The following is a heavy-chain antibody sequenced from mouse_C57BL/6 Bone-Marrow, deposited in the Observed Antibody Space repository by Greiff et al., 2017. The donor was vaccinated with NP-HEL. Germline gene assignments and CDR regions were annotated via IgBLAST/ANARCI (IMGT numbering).Heavy chain of an antibody. CDR3: ARIERDYGPSSYWYFDV. V-gene: IGHV8-8*01. J-gene: IGHJ1*03. D-gene: IGHD2-10*02. CDR1: GFSLSTFGMG. Sequence: QVTLKVCGPGILQPSQTLSLTCSFSGFSLSTFGMGVGWIRQPSGKGLEWLAHIWWDDDKYYNPALKSRLTISKDTSKNQVFLKIANVYTADTATYYCARIERDYGPSSYWYFDVWGTGTTVTVSS. CDR2: IWWDDDK.